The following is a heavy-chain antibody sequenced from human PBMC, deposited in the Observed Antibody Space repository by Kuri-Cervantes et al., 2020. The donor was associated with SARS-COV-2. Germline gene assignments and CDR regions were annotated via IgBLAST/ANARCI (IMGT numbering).Heavy chain of an antibody. D-gene: IGHD2-2*01. Sequence: SETLSLTCTVSGGSISSSSYYWGWIRQPPGKGLEWIGSIYYSGSTYYNPSLKSRVTISVDTSKNQFSLKLSSVTAAGTAVYYCARGSVVVVPATYYFDYWGQGTLVTVSS. J-gene: IGHJ4*02. CDR2: IYYSGST. CDR3: ARGSVVVVPATYYFDY. CDR1: GGSISSSSYY. V-gene: IGHV4-39*01.